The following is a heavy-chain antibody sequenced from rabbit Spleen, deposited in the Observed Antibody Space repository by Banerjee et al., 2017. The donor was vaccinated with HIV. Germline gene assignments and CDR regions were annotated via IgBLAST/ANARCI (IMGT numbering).Heavy chain of an antibody. J-gene: IGHJ4*01. Sequence: QQQLVESGGGLVQPGGSLKLSCKASGFSFSDRDVMCWVRQAPGKGLEWIACINAATAKPVYATWAKGRFTISRTSSTTVTLRMTSLTAADRATYFCARDLVAVIGWNFGLWGPGTLVTVS. CDR3: ARDLVAVIGWNFGL. V-gene: IGHV1S45*01. D-gene: IGHD1-1*01. CDR1: GFSFSDRDV. CDR2: INAATAKP.